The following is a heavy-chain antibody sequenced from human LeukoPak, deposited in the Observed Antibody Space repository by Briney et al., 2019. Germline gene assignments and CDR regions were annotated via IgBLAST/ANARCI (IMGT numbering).Heavy chain of an antibody. D-gene: IGHD3-10*01. CDR1: GFTFSNYA. J-gene: IGHJ4*02. Sequence: PGGSLRLSCAASGFTFSNYAMSWVRQTPGTGLECVSVISAGGDSTSYADSEKGRFTISRDNSKNTLYLQMNSLRADDTAVYYCAKAKYVSGSFYNVLPAYWGQGTLVTVSS. CDR2: ISAGGDST. V-gene: IGHV3-23*01. CDR3: AKAKYVSGSFYNVLPAY.